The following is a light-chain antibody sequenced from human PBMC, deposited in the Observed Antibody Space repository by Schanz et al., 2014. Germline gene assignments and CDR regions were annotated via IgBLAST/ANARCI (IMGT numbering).Light chain of an antibody. Sequence: EIVMTQSPATLSVSPGERATLSCRASQSISSYLAWYQQKPGQAPRLLIYGASNRATGIPTRFSGSGSGTEFTLTISGLQSEDFAIYYCQQYNTYSPWTFGQGTKVEIK. CDR2: GAS. V-gene: IGKV3-15*01. CDR1: QSISSY. J-gene: IGKJ1*01. CDR3: QQYNTYSPWT.